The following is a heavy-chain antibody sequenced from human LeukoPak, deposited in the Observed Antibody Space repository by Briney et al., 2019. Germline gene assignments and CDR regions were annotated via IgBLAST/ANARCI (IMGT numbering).Heavy chain of an antibody. J-gene: IGHJ4*02. Sequence: SETLSLTCAVYGGSFSGYYWSWIRQPPGKGLEWIGEINHSGSTNYNPSLKNRVTISVDTSKNQFSLTLSSVTAADTAVYYCARAGLNGDVDYWGQGTLVTVSS. CDR2: INHSGST. CDR1: GGSFSGYY. D-gene: IGHD4-17*01. V-gene: IGHV4-34*01. CDR3: ARAGLNGDVDY.